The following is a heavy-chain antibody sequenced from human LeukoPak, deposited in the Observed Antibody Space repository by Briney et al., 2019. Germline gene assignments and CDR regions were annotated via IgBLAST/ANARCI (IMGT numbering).Heavy chain of an antibody. D-gene: IGHD3-3*01. CDR2: INPGDSDT. V-gene: IGHV5-51*01. CDR3: ARTNADDFWSGYYLGWFDP. J-gene: IGHJ5*02. CDR1: GYSLTSYW. Sequence: GESLKISCKGSGYSLTSYWIGWVRQMPGKGLEWMGIINPGDSDTRYSPSFQGQVTISADKSISTAYLQWSSLKASDTAMYYCARTNADDFWSGYYLGWFDPWGQGTLVTVSS.